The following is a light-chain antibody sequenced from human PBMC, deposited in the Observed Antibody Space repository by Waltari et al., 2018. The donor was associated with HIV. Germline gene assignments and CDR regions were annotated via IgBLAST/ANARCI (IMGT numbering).Light chain of an antibody. V-gene: IGKV3-20*01. CDR2: AAN. J-gene: IGKJ1*01. CDR3: QQYGSSLTWT. CDR1: QTVNTYY. Sequence: EIVLTQSPGTLSLYPGEGATLSCRASQTVNTYYLAWYQQKPGQAPRLLIYAANSRATGIPDRFSGSGSGTDFTLTINRLEPEDFAVYYCQQYGSSLTWTFGQGTKVELK.